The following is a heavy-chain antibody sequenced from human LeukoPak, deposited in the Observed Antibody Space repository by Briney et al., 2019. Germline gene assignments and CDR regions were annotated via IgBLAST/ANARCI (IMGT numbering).Heavy chain of an antibody. D-gene: IGHD6-19*01. CDR3: ARVSQWLALYYFDY. Sequence: GSLRLSCAASGFTFSDYYMSWIRQAPGKGLEWVSYISSSGSTIYYADSVKGRFTISRDNAKNSLYLQMNSLRAEDTAVYYCARVSQWLALYYFDYWGQGTLVTVSS. CDR1: GFTFSDYY. CDR2: ISSSGSTI. J-gene: IGHJ4*02. V-gene: IGHV3-11*04.